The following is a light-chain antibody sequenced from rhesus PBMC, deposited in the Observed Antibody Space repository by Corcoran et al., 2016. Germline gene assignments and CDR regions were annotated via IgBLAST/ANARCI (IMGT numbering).Light chain of an antibody. Sequence: EIVLTQSPATLSLSPGERATLSCRASQSVSSSLAWYQQKPGQAPRPLIYDASSRATGIPDRVSGSGSGTDFTLTISSLEPEDVGVYYCQQYSNWPLTFGGGTKVELK. CDR2: DAS. CDR1: QSVSSS. V-gene: IGKV3-35*01. J-gene: IGKJ4*01. CDR3: QQYSNWPLT.